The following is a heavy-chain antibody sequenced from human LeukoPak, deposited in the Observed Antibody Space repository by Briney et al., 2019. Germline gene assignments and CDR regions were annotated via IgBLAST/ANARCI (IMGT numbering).Heavy chain of an antibody. J-gene: IGHJ4*02. D-gene: IGHD3-3*01. V-gene: IGHV1-2*06. Sequence: GASVKVSCKTSGYAFTGYYIHWVRQAPGQGLEWMGRINPNNGGTNHAQKFQGRVTMTRDTSISTAYMELSRLRSDDTAMYCCARGQRITIFGVVYFDYWGQGTLVTVSS. CDR1: GYAFTGYY. CDR2: INPNNGGT. CDR3: ARGQRITIFGVVYFDY.